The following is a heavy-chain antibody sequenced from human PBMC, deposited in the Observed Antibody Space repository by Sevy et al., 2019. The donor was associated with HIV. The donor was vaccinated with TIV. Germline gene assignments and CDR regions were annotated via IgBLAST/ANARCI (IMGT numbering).Heavy chain of an antibody. CDR1: GFTFGSYA. D-gene: IGHD3-3*01. CDR2: ISGSGGST. CDR3: AKDDDTIFGVVTYFDY. Sequence: GGSLRLSCAASGFTFGSYAMSWVRQAPGKGLEWVSAISGSGGSTYYADSVKGRFTISRDNSKNTLYLQMNSLRAEDTAVYYCAKDDDTIFGVVTYFDYWGQGTLVTVSS. V-gene: IGHV3-23*01. J-gene: IGHJ4*02.